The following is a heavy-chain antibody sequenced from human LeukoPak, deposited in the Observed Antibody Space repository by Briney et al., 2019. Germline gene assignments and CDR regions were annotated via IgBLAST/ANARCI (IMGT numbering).Heavy chain of an antibody. J-gene: IGHJ3*02. CDR3: AKAPVDTATLGAFDI. CDR1: GFTFDDYA. Sequence: PGGSLRLSCAASGFTFDDYAMHWVRQAPGKGLEWVSGISWNSGSIGYADSVKGRFTISRDNAKNSLYLQMNSLRAEDTALYYCAKAPVDTATLGAFDIWGQGTMVTVSS. D-gene: IGHD5-18*01. V-gene: IGHV3-9*01. CDR2: ISWNSGSI.